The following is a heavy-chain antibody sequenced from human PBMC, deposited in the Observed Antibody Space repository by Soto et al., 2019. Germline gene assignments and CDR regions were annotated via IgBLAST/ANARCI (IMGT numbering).Heavy chain of an antibody. Sequence: ASVKVSCKASGYTFTGYYMHWVRQAPGQGLEWMGWINPNSGGTNYAQKFQGRVTMTRDTSISTAYMELSRLRSDDTAVYYCARSTKGYCSSTSCYHDLRYWGQGTLVTVYS. CDR3: ARSTKGYCSSTSCYHDLRY. CDR2: INPNSGGT. V-gene: IGHV1-2*02. D-gene: IGHD2-2*01. CDR1: GYTFTGYY. J-gene: IGHJ4*02.